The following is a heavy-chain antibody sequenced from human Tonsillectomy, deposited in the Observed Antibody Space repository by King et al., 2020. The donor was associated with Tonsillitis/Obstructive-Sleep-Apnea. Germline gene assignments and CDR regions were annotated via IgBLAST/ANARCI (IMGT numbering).Heavy chain of an antibody. Sequence: FQLVQSGVEVKKPGASVKVSCKASGYTFTSYGISWVRQAPGQGLEWMGWISVYNGNTNNAQKLQGRVTMTRDTSTSTAYMELRSLKSDATYVYYCARDGPGATYYFDYWGQGTLVTVSS. V-gene: IGHV1-18*01. J-gene: IGHJ4*02. CDR3: ARDGPGATYYFDY. D-gene: IGHD1-26*01. CDR1: GYTFTSYG. CDR2: ISVYNGNT.